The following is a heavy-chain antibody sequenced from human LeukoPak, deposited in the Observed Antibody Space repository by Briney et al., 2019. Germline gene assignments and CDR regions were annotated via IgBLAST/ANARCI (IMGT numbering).Heavy chain of an antibody. Sequence: GGSLRLSCAASGFTFSSYSMNWVRQAPGKGLEWVSSISSSSSYIFYADSVKGRFTISRDNAKNSLYLQMNSLRAEDTAVYYCARGEYLADYGDYFDYWGQGTQVTVSS. D-gene: IGHD4-17*01. CDR2: ISSSSSYI. V-gene: IGHV3-21*01. CDR1: GFTFSSYS. J-gene: IGHJ4*02. CDR3: ARGEYLADYGDYFDY.